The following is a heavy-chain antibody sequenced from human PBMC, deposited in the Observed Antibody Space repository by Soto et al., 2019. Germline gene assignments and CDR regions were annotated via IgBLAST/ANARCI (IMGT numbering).Heavy chain of an antibody. J-gene: IGHJ5*02. V-gene: IGHV1-18*01. D-gene: IGHD6-13*01. CDR2: ISPFNGHT. Sequence: QVQLVQSGTEVKKPGASVKVSCKTSGYTFINFGIGWVRQAPGQGLEWMGWISPFNGHTHYAQKFQGRVSLTTDTSTSTAFLDLWSLPYDDTAVYYCAREPPRATAGLNYFDPWGQGTLVTFS. CDR1: GYTFINFG. CDR3: AREPPRATAGLNYFDP.